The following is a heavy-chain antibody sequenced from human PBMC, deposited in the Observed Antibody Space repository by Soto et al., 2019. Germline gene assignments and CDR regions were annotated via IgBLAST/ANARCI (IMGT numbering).Heavy chain of an antibody. CDR3: ARDFSMVVVAPGY. J-gene: IGHJ4*02. CDR2: ISYDGSNK. CDR1: GFTFSSYA. V-gene: IGHV3-30-3*01. Sequence: QVQLVESGGGVVQPGRSLRLSCAASGFTFSSYAMHWVRQAPGKGLEWVAVISYDGSNKYYADSVKGRFTISRDNSKDTLYLQMNSLRAEDTAVYYCARDFSMVVVAPGYWGQGTLVTVSS. D-gene: IGHD2-15*01.